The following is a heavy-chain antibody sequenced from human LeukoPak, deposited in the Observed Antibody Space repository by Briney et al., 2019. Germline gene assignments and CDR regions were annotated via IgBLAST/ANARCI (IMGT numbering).Heavy chain of an antibody. CDR2: ISSSGSTI. V-gene: IGHV3-48*03. CDR1: GFTFSSYE. CDR3: AELGITMIGGV. J-gene: IGHJ6*04. D-gene: IGHD3-10*02. Sequence: GGSLRLSCAAPGFTFSSYEMNWVRQAPGKGLEWVSYISSSGSTIYDADSVKGRFTISRDNAKNSLYLQMNSLRAEDTAVYYCAELGITMIGGVWGKGTTVTISS.